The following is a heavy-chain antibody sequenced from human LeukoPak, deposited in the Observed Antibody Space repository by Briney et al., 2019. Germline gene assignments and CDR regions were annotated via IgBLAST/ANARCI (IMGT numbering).Heavy chain of an antibody. CDR1: GGSISSYY. CDR2: IYYSGST. CDR3: ASRAAGYYAILTGYYGDFDY. V-gene: IGHV4-59*04. Sequence: PSETLSLTCTVSGGSISSYYWSWIRQPPGKGLEWIGYIYYSGSTYYNPSLKSRVTISVDTSKNQFSLKLSSVTAADTAVYYCASRAAGYYAILTGYYGDFDYWGQGTLVTVSS. J-gene: IGHJ4*02. D-gene: IGHD3-9*01.